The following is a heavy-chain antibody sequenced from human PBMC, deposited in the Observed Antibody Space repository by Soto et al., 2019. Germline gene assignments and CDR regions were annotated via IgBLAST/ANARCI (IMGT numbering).Heavy chain of an antibody. CDR1: GFTFRDHG. V-gene: IGHV3-33*06. Sequence: LRLSCAASGFTFRDHGMRWVRQAPGKGLEWLTVIWYDGSHKYYADSVKGRFTTSRDNSENTLSLEMNSLRAEDTAVYYCVKSSDGARRGGGDLWGQGTLVTVSS. CDR2: IWYDGSHK. D-gene: IGHD3-16*01. J-gene: IGHJ5*02. CDR3: VKSSDGARRGGGDL.